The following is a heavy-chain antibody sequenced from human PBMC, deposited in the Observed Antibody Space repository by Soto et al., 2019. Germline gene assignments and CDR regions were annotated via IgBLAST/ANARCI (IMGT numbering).Heavy chain of an antibody. CDR1: GYTFTGYY. CDR3: ARSSQVYHNWFDP. J-gene: IGHJ5*02. Sequence: ASVKVSCKASGYTFTGYYMHWVRQAPGQGLEWMGWINPNSGGTNYAQKFQGRVTMTRDTSISTAYMELSRLRSDDTAVYYCARSSQVYHNWFDPWGQGTLVTVS. CDR2: INPNSGGT. V-gene: IGHV1-2*02.